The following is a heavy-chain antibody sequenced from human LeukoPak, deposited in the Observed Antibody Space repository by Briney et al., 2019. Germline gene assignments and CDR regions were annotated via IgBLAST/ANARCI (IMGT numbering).Heavy chain of an antibody. CDR1: GFTFSSYA. D-gene: IGHD6-13*01. CDR2: ISSSSSYI. CDR3: ARDYSSSSGKHAFDI. J-gene: IGHJ3*02. Sequence: PGGSLRLSCAASGFTFSSYAMSWVRQAPGKGLEWVSSISSSSSYIYYADSVKGRFTISRDNAKNSLYLQMNSLRAEDTAVYYCARDYSSSSGKHAFDIWGQGTMVTVSS. V-gene: IGHV3-21*01.